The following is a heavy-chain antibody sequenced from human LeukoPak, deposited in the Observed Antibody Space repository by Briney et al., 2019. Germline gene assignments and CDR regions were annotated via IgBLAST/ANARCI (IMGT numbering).Heavy chain of an antibody. CDR3: ARAVTAIPSGGDY. V-gene: IGHV3-33*01. Sequence: PGGSLRLSCAASGFTFNNYGMHWVRQAPGKGLEWVAVIWYDGSNKYYADSVKGRFTISRDNSKNTLYLQMSSLRAEDTAVYYCARAVTAIPSGGDYWGQGTLVTVSS. J-gene: IGHJ4*02. D-gene: IGHD2-21*02. CDR1: GFTFNNYG. CDR2: IWYDGSNK.